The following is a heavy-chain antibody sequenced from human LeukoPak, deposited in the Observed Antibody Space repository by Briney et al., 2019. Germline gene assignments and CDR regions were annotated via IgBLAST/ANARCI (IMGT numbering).Heavy chain of an antibody. CDR3: ARWGDGYNYLSY. J-gene: IGHJ4*02. CDR2: ITSSSNTI. CDR1: RFTFSSYS. Sequence: GGSLRLSCAASRFTFSSYSMNWVRQAPGKGLEWLSYITSSSNTIYYADSVRGRFTISRDNAKNSLYLQMHSLRAEDTAVYYCARWGDGYNYLSYWGQGTLVTVSS. D-gene: IGHD5-24*01. V-gene: IGHV3-48*01.